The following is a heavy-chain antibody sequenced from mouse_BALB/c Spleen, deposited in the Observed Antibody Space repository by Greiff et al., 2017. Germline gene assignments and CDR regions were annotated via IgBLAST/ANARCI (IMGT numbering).Heavy chain of an antibody. CDR3: ARDRTGTGAMDY. V-gene: IGHV5-4*02. D-gene: IGHD4-1*01. J-gene: IGHJ4*01. CDR1: GFTFSDYY. Sequence: EVKVVESGGGLVKPGGSLKLSCAASGFTFSDYYMYWVRQTPEKRLEWVATISDGGSYTYYPDSVKGRFTISRDNAKNNLYLQMSSLKSEDTAMYYCARDRTGTGAMDYWGQGTSVTVSS. CDR2: ISDGGSYT.